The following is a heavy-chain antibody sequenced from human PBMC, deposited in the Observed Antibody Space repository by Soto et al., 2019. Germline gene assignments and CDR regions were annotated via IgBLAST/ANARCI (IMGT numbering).Heavy chain of an antibody. Sequence: SETLSLTCTVSGGSISSYYWSWIRQPPGKGLEWIGYIYYSGSTNYNPSLKSRVTISVDTSKNQFSLKLSSVTAADTAVYYCERQYASDSSPVGFWGQGTMVTVSS. CDR1: GGSISSYY. CDR2: IYYSGST. V-gene: IGHV4-59*08. CDR3: ERQYASDSSPVGF. J-gene: IGHJ3*01. D-gene: IGHD6-13*01.